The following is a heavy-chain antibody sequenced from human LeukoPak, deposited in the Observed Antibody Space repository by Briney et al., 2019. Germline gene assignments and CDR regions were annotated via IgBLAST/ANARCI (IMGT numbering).Heavy chain of an antibody. D-gene: IGHD3-22*01. V-gene: IGHV4-59*11. J-gene: IGHJ3*02. Sequence: PSETLSLICSVSGGSISSHYWSWIRQPPGKGLEWIGYIYYSGSTNYNPSLKSRVTISVDTSKNQFSLKLSSVTAADTAVYYCARDGYYDSSGYIAFDIWGQGTMVTVSS. CDR2: IYYSGST. CDR3: ARDGYYDSSGYIAFDI. CDR1: GGSISSHY.